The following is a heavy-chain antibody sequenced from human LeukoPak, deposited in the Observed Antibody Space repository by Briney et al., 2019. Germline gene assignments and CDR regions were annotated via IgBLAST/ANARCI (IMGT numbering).Heavy chain of an antibody. D-gene: IGHD1-26*01. CDR2: INPSGGST. J-gene: IGHJ6*02. Sequence: GASVKVSCKASGYTFTSYYMHWVRQAPGQGLEWMGIINPSGGSTSYAQKFQGRVTMTRDTSTSTVYMELSSLRSEDTAVYYCARGSGSYYYYYGMDVWGQGTTVTVSS. V-gene: IGHV1-46*01. CDR1: GYTFTSYY. CDR3: ARGSGSYYYYYGMDV.